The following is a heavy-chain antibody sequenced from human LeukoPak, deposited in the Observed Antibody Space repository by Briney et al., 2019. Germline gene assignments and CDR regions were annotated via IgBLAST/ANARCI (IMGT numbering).Heavy chain of an antibody. J-gene: IGHJ5*02. CDR1: GYTFTGYY. CDR2: INPSDGST. CDR3: VRGWWGTDYGWTNWFDP. D-gene: IGHD4-17*01. V-gene: IGHV1-46*01. Sequence: GASVKVSCKASGYTFTGYYMNWVRQAPGQGLEWMGKINPSDGSTDFAQNFQGRVTMTRDTSTSTVYMELSSLRFEDTAVYYCVRGWWGTDYGWTNWFDPWGQGTLVTVSS.